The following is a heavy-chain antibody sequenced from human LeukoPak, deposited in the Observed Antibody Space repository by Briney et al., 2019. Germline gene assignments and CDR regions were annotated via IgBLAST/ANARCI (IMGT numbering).Heavy chain of an antibody. CDR3: AKDRDLLFAHCWFDL. CDR2: TSGSGGST. J-gene: IGHJ5*02. D-gene: IGHD3-10*01. Sequence: GGSLRLSCAASGFTFSSYAMSWVRQAPGKGLEWVSGTSGSGGSTYYADSVKGRFTISRDNSKNTLYLQMNRLRAEDTAVYYCAKDRDLLFAHCWFDLWGQGILVTVSS. V-gene: IGHV3-23*01. CDR1: GFTFSSYA.